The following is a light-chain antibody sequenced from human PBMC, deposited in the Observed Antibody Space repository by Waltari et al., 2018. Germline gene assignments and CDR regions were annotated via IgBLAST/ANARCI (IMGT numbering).Light chain of an antibody. Sequence: SYVLTPSPSVSVAPGKTARITCGGNNIGSKSVHWYQQKPAPAPVLVVDDDSGRPSGSAERCSGGNSGNTATLTISRVEAGDEADYYCQGWDSSSDHVVFGGGTKLTVL. CDR2: DDS. V-gene: IGLV3-21*03. CDR3: QGWDSSSDHVV. J-gene: IGLJ2*01. CDR1: NIGSKS.